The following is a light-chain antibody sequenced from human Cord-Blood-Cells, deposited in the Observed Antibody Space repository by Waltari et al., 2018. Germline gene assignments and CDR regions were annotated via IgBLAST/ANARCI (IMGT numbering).Light chain of an antibody. CDR1: SSDVGSYNL. Sequence: QSALTQPASVSGSPGQSITISCTGTSSDVGSYNLVSWYQQHPGKAPKLMIYEVSKRPSGGSNRFSGSKSGHTASLTISGLQAEDEADYYCCSYAGSSTYVFGTGTKVTVL. J-gene: IGLJ1*01. CDR3: CSYAGSSTYV. CDR2: EVS. V-gene: IGLV2-23*02.